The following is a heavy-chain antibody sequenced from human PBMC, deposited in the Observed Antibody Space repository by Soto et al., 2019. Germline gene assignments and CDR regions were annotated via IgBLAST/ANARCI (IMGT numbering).Heavy chain of an antibody. D-gene: IGHD6-13*01. Sequence: SETLSLTCTVSGGSISSSSYYWGWIRQPPGKGLEWIGSIYYSGSTYYNPSLKSRVTISVDTSKNQFSRKLSSVTAADTAVYYCARRGAAAGTGFDYWGQGTLVTVSS. CDR2: IYYSGST. J-gene: IGHJ4*02. CDR1: GGSISSSSYY. CDR3: ARRGAAAGTGFDY. V-gene: IGHV4-39*01.